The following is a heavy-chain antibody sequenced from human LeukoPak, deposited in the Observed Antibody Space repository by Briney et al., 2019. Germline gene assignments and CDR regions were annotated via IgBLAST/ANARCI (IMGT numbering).Heavy chain of an antibody. CDR2: IYSGGST. CDR1: GFTVSSNY. V-gene: IGHV3-53*01. J-gene: IGHJ5*02. CDR3: AKSKQWLVTARDDGFDP. Sequence: GGSLRLSCAASGFTVSSNYMSWVRQAPGKGLEWVSVIYSGGSTYYADSVKGRFTISRDNSKNTLYLQMNSLRAEDTAVYYCAKSKQWLVTARDDGFDPWGQGTLVTVSS. D-gene: IGHD6-19*01.